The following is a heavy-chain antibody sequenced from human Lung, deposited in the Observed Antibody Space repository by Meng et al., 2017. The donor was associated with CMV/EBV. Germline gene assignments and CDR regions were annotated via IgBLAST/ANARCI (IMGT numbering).Heavy chain of an antibody. V-gene: IGHV3-30-3*01. Sequence: QVQLVGLGGGGVQPGRSLRLSCAAPGFTFSSYAMHWVRQAPGKGLEWVAVISYDGSNKYYADSVKGRFTISRDNSKNTLYLQMNSLRAEDTAVYYCARDDSSSWGQGTLVTVSS. CDR2: ISYDGSNK. J-gene: IGHJ5*02. CDR1: GFTFSSYA. D-gene: IGHD3-22*01. CDR3: ARDDSSS.